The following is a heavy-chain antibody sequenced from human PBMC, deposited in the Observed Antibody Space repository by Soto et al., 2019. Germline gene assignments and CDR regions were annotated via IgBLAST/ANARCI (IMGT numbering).Heavy chain of an antibody. V-gene: IGHV3-30*18. Sequence: GGSLRLSCAASGFTFSSYGMHWVRQAPGKGLEWVAVISYDGSNKYYADSVKGRFTISRDNSKNTLYLQMNSLRAEDTAVYYCAKDAYYGSGSYYNPDYWGQGTLVTVSS. D-gene: IGHD3-10*01. CDR3: AKDAYYGSGSYYNPDY. J-gene: IGHJ4*02. CDR1: GFTFSSYG. CDR2: ISYDGSNK.